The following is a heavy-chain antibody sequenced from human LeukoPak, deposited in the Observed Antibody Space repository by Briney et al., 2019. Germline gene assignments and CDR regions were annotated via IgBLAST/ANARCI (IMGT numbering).Heavy chain of an antibody. CDR2: ISASGSAI. J-gene: IGHJ3*02. CDR1: GFTFSSFE. V-gene: IGHV3-48*03. CDR3: VRDGYYGHDSFDI. Sequence: GGSLRLSCAASGFTFSSFEMYWVRQAPGKGLEWVSYISASGSAIYYVDSVKGRFTISRDKAKNSLYLQMNSLRAEDTAVYYCVRDGYYGHDSFDIWGQGTMVTVSS. D-gene: IGHD3-10*01.